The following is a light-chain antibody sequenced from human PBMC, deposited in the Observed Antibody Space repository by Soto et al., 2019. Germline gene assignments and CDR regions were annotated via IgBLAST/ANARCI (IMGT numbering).Light chain of an antibody. J-gene: IGLJ1*01. Sequence: QSALTQPASVSGSPGQSITISCTGTSSDVGGYRYVSWYQQHPGKAPKLMIYEVSNRPSGVSNRFSGSKSGNTASLTTSGLQAEDEADYYCSSYTSGSTYVFGTGTKVTVL. CDR1: SSDVGGYRY. CDR3: SSYTSGSTYV. V-gene: IGLV2-14*01. CDR2: EVS.